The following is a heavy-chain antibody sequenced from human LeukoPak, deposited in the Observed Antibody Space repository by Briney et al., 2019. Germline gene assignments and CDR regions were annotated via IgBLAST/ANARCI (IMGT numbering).Heavy chain of an antibody. J-gene: IGHJ4*02. V-gene: IGHV4-59*01. Sequence: PSETLSLTCTVSAGSISSYYWSWIRQPPGKGLEWIGYIYYSGSTNYNPSLKSRFTISVDTSKNEFSLKLSSVTDADTAVYYCARSERGYSYGRFDYWGQGTLVTVSP. D-gene: IGHD5-18*01. CDR3: ARSERGYSYGRFDY. CDR1: AGSISSYY. CDR2: IYYSGST.